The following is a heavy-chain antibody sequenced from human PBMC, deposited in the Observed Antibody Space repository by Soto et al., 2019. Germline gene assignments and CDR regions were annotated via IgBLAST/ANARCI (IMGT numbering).Heavy chain of an antibody. CDR3: ERSYLGGNLDS. CDR2: IYYSGKT. D-gene: IGHD2-15*01. J-gene: IGHJ4*02. Sequence: WTWIRRPPGKGLEWIGYIYYSGKTPYHPSLQSQVSISIDTSRKLFSLNLSSVSAVDTAMYYCERSYLGGNLDSWAQETLVPVSS. V-gene: IGHV4-59*13.